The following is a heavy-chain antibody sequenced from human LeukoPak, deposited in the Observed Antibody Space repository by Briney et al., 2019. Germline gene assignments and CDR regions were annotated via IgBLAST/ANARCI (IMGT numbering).Heavy chain of an antibody. CDR1: GFTFSSYS. CDR3: ASFVPTVTTQGEVLDY. D-gene: IGHD4-17*01. V-gene: IGHV3-21*01. Sequence: GGSLRRSCAASGFTFSSYSMNWVRQAPGKGLEWVSSISSSSSYIYYADSVKGRFTISRDNAKNPLYLQMNSLRAEDTAVYYCASFVPTVTTQGEVLDYWGQGTLVTVSS. CDR2: ISSSSSYI. J-gene: IGHJ4*02.